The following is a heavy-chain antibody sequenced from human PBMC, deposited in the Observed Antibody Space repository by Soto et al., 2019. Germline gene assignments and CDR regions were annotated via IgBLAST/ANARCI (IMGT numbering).Heavy chain of an antibody. J-gene: IGHJ6*02. CDR2: MNPNSGNT. D-gene: IGHD3-10*01. V-gene: IGHV1-8*01. Sequence: QVQLVQSGAEVKKPGASVKVSCKASGYTFTSYDINWVRQATGQGLEWMGWMNPNSGNTGYAQKFQGRVTMTRNTAQSTAYMELRRLGAEDTAVYYCAGGIGFTDYYYGMDVWGQGTTVTVSS. CDR3: AGGIGFTDYYYGMDV. CDR1: GYTFTSYD.